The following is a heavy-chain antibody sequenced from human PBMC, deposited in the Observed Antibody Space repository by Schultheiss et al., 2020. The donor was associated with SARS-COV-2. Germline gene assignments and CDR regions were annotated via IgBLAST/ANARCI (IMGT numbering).Heavy chain of an antibody. CDR1: GFTFRSYV. Sequence: GGSLRLSCAASGFTFRSYVMKWVRQAPGMGLEWVSAISGSGGSTYYADSVKGRFTISRDNSKNTLYLQMNSLRAEDTAVYYCARDTITTAGHWDWGQGTLVTVSS. CDR3: ARDTITTAGHWD. J-gene: IGHJ4*02. V-gene: IGHV3-23*01. D-gene: IGHD6-13*01. CDR2: ISGSGGST.